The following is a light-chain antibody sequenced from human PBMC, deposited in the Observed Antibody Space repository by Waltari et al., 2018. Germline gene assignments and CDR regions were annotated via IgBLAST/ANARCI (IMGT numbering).Light chain of an antibody. CDR1: SRDVGSYNL. V-gene: IGLV2-23*01. Sequence: QSALTQPASVSGSPGQSITISCTGTSRDVGSYNLVSWYQHHPGKAPKFLIYDDTKRPSGVSDRCSGSKSGNTASLTISGLQTEDEANVYCCSYAGSHVVFGGGTKLTVL. CDR2: DDT. CDR3: CSYAGSHVV. J-gene: IGLJ2*01.